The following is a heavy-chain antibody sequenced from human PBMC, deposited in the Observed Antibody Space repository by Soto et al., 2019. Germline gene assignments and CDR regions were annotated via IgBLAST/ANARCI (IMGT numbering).Heavy chain of an antibody. CDR1: GFTFSDYA. V-gene: IGHV3-30*18. CDR3: AKGGRQWLVTSDFNY. Sequence: VQLVESGGGVVQPGRSLRLSCAASGFTFSDYAMHWVRQAPGTGLEWVAVVSHDGRNTHYADSVKGPFTISRDSSKNTVSSERTSLRAEDTAVYYCAKGGRQWLVTSDFNYWGEGALVAASP. D-gene: IGHD6-19*01. J-gene: IGHJ4*02. CDR2: VSHDGRNT.